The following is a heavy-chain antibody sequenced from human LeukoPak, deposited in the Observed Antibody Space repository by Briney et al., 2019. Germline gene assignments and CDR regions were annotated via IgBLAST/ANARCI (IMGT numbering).Heavy chain of an antibody. Sequence: TASETLSLTCTVSGDSISSSNYYCGWIRQPPGKGLEWIGSVYYTGSTYYNPSLKSRVTISVDTSKNQFSLKLNSVTAADTAVYYCARLGYSSVPYYVVYWGQGTLVTVSS. CDR1: GDSISSSNYY. J-gene: IGHJ4*02. CDR2: VYYTGST. V-gene: IGHV4-39*01. D-gene: IGHD5-18*01. CDR3: ARLGYSSVPYYVVY.